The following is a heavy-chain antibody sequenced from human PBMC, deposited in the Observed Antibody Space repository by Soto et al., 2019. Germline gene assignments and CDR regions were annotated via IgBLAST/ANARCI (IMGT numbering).Heavy chain of an antibody. V-gene: IGHV4-39*01. CDR2: LYDSGNT. CDR3: ARHATNGVITAYATNYFDD. J-gene: IGHJ4*02. CDR1: DDSISRSSFY. D-gene: IGHD2-8*01. Sequence: QVQLLESGPGLVKPSETLSLTCTVSDDSISRSSFYWGWIRQPPAKELEWIGSLYDSGNTHYNPSHRRRATLSVNTTKNQFSLKLSSVSAADPAVYSCARHATNGVITAYATNYFDDWGLGTLVTVSS.